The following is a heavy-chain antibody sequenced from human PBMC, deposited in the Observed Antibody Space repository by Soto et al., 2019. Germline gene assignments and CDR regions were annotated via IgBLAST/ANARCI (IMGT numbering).Heavy chain of an antibody. Sequence: QVQLVQSGAEVKKPGASVKVSCKASGYTFSNYGISWVRQAPGQGLAWMGWISAYNGNTKYAQKLQVRATMTTDTSTSTAYMETRSLRSDDTAVYYCARDSPPVDSWGKGPLVTVSS. V-gene: IGHV1-18*01. CDR3: ARDSPPVDS. CDR1: GYTFSNYG. J-gene: IGHJ4*02. CDR2: ISAYNGNT.